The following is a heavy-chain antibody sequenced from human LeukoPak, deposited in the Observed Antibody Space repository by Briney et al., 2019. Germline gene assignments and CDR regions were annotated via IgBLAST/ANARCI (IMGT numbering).Heavy chain of an antibody. CDR3: VRDVSLGFCTGGACSAHFDY. D-gene: IGHD2-8*02. V-gene: IGHV3-9*03. CDR1: GFTFDDYA. Sequence: GGSLRLSCAASGFTFDDYAMHWVRQAPGKGLEWVSGISWNSGTTVYVDSVKGRFTITRDNANNSLYLQMYSLRPEDMALYYCVRDVSLGFCTGGACSAHFDYWGQGTLVIVSS. CDR2: ISWNSGTT. J-gene: IGHJ4*02.